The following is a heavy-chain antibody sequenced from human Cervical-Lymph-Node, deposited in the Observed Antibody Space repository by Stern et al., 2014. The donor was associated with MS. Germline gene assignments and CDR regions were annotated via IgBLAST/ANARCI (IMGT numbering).Heavy chain of an antibody. Sequence: QVQLVQSGGVLVNPGGSLGLSCAASGFTFSDYYMSWIRQAPGKGLEWVSHISGGSTAIYYADSVKGRFTISRDNAKNLLFLQMNPLRAEDTAVYYCARDHLSGSADFKTYFDPWGQGTRVTVSS. V-gene: IGHV3-11*01. CDR1: GFTFSDYY. J-gene: IGHJ5*02. D-gene: IGHD3-10*01. CDR3: ARDHLSGSADFKTYFDP. CDR2: ISGGSTAI.